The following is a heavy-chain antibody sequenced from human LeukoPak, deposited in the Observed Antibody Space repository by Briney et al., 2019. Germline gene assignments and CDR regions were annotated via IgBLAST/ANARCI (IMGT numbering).Heavy chain of an antibody. Sequence: GGSLRLSCAASGFTFNNYNMNWVRQAPGKGLKWVAVISYDEGNKFYADSVKGRFTISRDNSKNTLYLQMNSLRAEDTAIYYCAKDGEGYFDYWGQGTLVTVSS. CDR2: ISYDEGNK. J-gene: IGHJ4*02. D-gene: IGHD3-10*01. CDR3: AKDGEGYFDY. V-gene: IGHV3-30*18. CDR1: GFTFNNYN.